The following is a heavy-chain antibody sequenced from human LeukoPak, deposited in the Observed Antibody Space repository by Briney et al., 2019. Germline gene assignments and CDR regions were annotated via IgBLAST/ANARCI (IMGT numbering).Heavy chain of an antibody. Sequence: PGGSLRLSCAASGFAFSDYYMSWIRQAPGKGLEWVSYITSSSTYTSYADSVTGRLTISRDNAKNSLYLQMNSLRAEDTAVYYCARDWPTIAAAGTIPEYFQHWGQGTLVTVSS. CDR3: ARDWPTIAAAGTIPEYFQH. D-gene: IGHD6-13*01. CDR1: GFAFSDYY. J-gene: IGHJ1*01. CDR2: ITSSSTYT. V-gene: IGHV3-11*06.